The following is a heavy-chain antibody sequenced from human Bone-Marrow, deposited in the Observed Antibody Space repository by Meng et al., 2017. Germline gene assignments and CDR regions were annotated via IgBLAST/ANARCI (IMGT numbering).Heavy chain of an antibody. V-gene: IGHV1-2*02. CDR2: LNPNGGGT. J-gene: IGHJ5*02. Sequence: QVQSGQVGAEVKKPGASVTVSCKASGYTFTGYYIHWVRQAPGQGLEWMGWLNPNGGGTYYAQQFQGRVTMTRDTSINTAYLELSRLTSADTAVYYCAREGGPDKWFDPWGQGTLVTVSS. D-gene: IGHD2-15*01. CDR3: AREGGPDKWFDP. CDR1: GYTFTGYY.